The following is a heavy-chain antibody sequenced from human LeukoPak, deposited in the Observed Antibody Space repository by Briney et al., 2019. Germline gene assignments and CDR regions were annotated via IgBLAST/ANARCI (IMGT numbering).Heavy chain of an antibody. Sequence: GESLKISCKASGYTFTSYGISWVRQAPGQGLEWMGIINPSGGSTSYAQKFQGRVTMTRDTSTSTVYMELSSLRSEDTAVYYCARDSLGWNWGQGTLVTVSS. CDR2: INPSGGST. CDR3: ARDSLGWN. CDR1: GYTFTSYG. D-gene: IGHD6-19*01. V-gene: IGHV1-46*01. J-gene: IGHJ4*02.